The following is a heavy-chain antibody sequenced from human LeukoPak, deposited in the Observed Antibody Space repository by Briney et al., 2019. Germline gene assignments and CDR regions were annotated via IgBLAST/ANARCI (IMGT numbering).Heavy chain of an antibody. V-gene: IGHV3-11*01. CDR2: ISTSGSTT. D-gene: IGHD6-25*01. Sequence: PGGSLRLSCAASGFTLRDNFMSWIRQAPGQGLEWVSYISTSGSTTFYADSVRGRFTICRDNAKNSVFLEMTSLRADDTAVYFCVREGLTGYFDAWGQGTLVTVSS. CDR3: VREGLTGYFDA. J-gene: IGHJ5*02. CDR1: GFTLRDNF.